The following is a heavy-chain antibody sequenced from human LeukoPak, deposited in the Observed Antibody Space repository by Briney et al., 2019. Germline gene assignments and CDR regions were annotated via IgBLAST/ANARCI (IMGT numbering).Heavy chain of an antibody. D-gene: IGHD6-19*01. CDR2: INPNSGGT. J-gene: IGHJ4*02. CDR3: AREREAVAAPLGY. Sequence: ASVNDSRKASGYTYTGYFMHWVRPAPAKGREWMGWINPNSGGTSYAQKFQGRVTVTRDTSLSTGFMEWSRLRSEDTAVYYCAREREAVAAPLGYWGQGTLVTVSS. CDR1: GYTYTGYF. V-gene: IGHV1-2*02.